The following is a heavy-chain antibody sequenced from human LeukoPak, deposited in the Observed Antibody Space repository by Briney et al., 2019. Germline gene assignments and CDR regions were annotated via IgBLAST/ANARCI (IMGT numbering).Heavy chain of an antibody. V-gene: IGHV4-61*01. Sequence: PSETLSLTCTVSGGSVSSGRYYWSWIRQPPGKGLEWLGYLYYSGSTNYNPSLKSRVTISVDTSKNQFSLKLTSVTAADTAVYYCARGSYYDRPSRSRVEYWGQGTLVTVSS. D-gene: IGHD3-22*01. CDR3: ARGSYYDRPSRSRVEY. CDR2: LYYSGST. CDR1: GGSVSSGRYY. J-gene: IGHJ4*02.